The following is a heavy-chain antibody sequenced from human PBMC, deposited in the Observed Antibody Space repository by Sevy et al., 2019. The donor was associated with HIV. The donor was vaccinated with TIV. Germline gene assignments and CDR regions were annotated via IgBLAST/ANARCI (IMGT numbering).Heavy chain of an antibody. Sequence: GGSLRLSCAASGFTVSDNYMSWVRQAPGKGLEWVSVIYSDGSTYYADSVKGRFTISRDNSKNTLYLQMNSLRAEDTAVYCCANHASDYDSSGYLERDAFDIWGQGTMVTVSS. CDR3: ANHASDYDSSGYLERDAFDI. J-gene: IGHJ3*02. V-gene: IGHV3-53*01. D-gene: IGHD3-22*01. CDR1: GFTVSDNY. CDR2: IYSDGST.